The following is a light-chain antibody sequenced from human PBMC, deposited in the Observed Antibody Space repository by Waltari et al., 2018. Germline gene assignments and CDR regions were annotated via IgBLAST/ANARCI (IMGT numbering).Light chain of an antibody. J-gene: IGKJ1*01. CDR2: SAS. Sequence: DIQLTQSPSSLSASVGDRVTITCRVSQGISSYLNWYRQKPGKVPKLLIYSASNLQSGVPSRFSGSGSGTDFTLTISSLQPDDFATYFCQQYNNYTPKTFGQGTKVDIK. V-gene: IGKV1-27*01. CDR3: QQYNNYTPKT. CDR1: QGISSY.